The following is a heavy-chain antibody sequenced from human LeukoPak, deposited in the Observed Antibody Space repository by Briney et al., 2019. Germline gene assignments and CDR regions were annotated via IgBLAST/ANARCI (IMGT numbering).Heavy chain of an antibody. CDR3: ARGRSNYYGMDV. CDR1: DGSINSYY. V-gene: IGHV4-59*01. J-gene: IGHJ6*02. D-gene: IGHD1-26*01. Sequence: PSETLSLTCSVSDGSINSYYWNWIRRPPGKGLEWIGYIYYNGNTNYSPSLKSRVTMSVDTSKNLFSLKVSSVTAADTAIYYCARGRSNYYGMDVWGQGTTVTVSS. CDR2: IYYNGNT.